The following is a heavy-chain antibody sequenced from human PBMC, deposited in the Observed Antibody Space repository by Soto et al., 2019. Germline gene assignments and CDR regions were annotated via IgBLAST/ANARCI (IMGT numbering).Heavy chain of an antibody. CDR3: ARDYGDYVPRNDY. Sequence: EVQLVESGGGLIQPGGSLRLSCAASGFTFSSYSMNWVRQAPGKGLEGISYISSSDIKIYYADSVKGRFTISRDIAKNSLYLQMNSLRAEDTAVYYCARDYGDYVPRNDYWGQGTLVTVSS. J-gene: IGHJ4*02. D-gene: IGHD4-17*01. CDR1: GFTFSSYS. V-gene: IGHV3-48*01. CDR2: ISSSDIKI.